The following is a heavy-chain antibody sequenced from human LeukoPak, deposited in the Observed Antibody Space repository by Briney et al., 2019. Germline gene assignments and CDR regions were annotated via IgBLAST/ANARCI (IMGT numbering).Heavy chain of an antibody. Sequence: GDSLRLSCAASGFTVSSDYMSWVRQAPGKGLEWVSIIYSGGTIYCADSVKGRFNISRENYKNMLYLQMNSLRAEDTAVYYCARDLRGSYAWHLWGEGTLVTASS. CDR3: ARDLRGSYAWHL. D-gene: IGHD6-19*01. CDR1: GFTVSSDY. V-gene: IGHV3-66*01. CDR2: IYSGGTI. J-gene: IGHJ5*02.